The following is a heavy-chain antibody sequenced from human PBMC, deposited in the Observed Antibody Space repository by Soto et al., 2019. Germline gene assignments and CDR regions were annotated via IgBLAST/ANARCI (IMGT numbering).Heavy chain of an antibody. Sequence: EEQLVESGGGLVKPGGSLRLSCAASGFSFSNTWMNWVRQAPGKGLEWVGRTKGGTPEYAAPVKGRFTISRDDSKDTLYLQMNSLETEDTGVYYCTTDKDCHLTRCYLDHWGQGTLVTVSS. CDR2: TKGGTP. CDR1: GFSFSNTW. J-gene: IGHJ4*02. CDR3: TTDKDCHLTRCYLDH. D-gene: IGHD2-2*01. V-gene: IGHV3-15*07.